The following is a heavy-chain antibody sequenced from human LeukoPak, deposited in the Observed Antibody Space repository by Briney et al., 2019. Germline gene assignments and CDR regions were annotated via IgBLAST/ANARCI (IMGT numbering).Heavy chain of an antibody. V-gene: IGHV4-34*01. CDR1: GGSFSGYY. CDR3: ASSFSGWYLNLDY. CDR2: INHSGST. Sequence: SETLSLTCAVYGGSFSGYYWSWIRQPPGKGLEWIGEINHSGSTNYNPSLKSRVTISVDTSKNQYSLKLSSVTAADTAVYYCASSFSGWYLNLDYWGKGTLVTVSS. D-gene: IGHD6-19*01. J-gene: IGHJ4*02.